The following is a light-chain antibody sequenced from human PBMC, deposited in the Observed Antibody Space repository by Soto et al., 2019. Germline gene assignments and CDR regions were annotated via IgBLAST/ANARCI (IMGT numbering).Light chain of an antibody. CDR3: AVWDDRLNGPV. CDR2: YDD. J-gene: IGLJ2*01. V-gene: IGLV1-36*01. Sequence: QSALTQPPSVSGAPRQRVTISCSGSTSNIRNNAVNWYQHLPGKAPKLLIYYDDLLPSGVSDRFSGSKSGTSASLAISGLQSEDEADYYCAVWDDRLNGPVFGGGTKLTVL. CDR1: TSNIRNNA.